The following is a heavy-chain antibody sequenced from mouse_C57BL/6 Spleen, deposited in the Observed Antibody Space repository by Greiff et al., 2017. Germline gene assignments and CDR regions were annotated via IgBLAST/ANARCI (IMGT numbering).Heavy chain of an antibody. D-gene: IGHD2-4*01. V-gene: IGHV10-1*01. J-gene: IGHJ2*01. CDR2: IRSKSNNYAT. CDR3: VRHRNYDYDGWVFDY. CDR1: GFSFTTYA. Sequence: GGGLVQPKGSLKLSCAASGFSFTTYAMNWVRQAPGKGLEWVARIRSKSNNYATYYADSVKDRFTISRDDSESMLYLQMNNLKTEDTAVYYCVRHRNYDYDGWVFDYWGQGTTLTVSS.